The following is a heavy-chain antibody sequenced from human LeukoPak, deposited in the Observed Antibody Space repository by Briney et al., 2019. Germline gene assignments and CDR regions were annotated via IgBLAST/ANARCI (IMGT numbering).Heavy chain of an antibody. V-gene: IGHV4-34*08. Sequence: GSLRLSCAASGFTFSSYAMHWVRQPPGKGLEWIGGINHSGSTNYNPSLKSRVTISVDTSKNQFSLKLSSVTAADTAVYYCATGDSSKFDYWGQGTLVTVSS. D-gene: IGHD3-22*01. J-gene: IGHJ4*02. CDR3: ATGDSSKFDY. CDR2: INHSGST. CDR1: GFTFSSYA.